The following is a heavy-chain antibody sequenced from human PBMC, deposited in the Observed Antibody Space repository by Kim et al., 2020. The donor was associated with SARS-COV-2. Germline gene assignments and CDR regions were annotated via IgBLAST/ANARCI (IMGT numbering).Heavy chain of an antibody. Sequence: SETLSLTCAVYGGSFSGYYWSWIRQPPGKGLEWIGEINHSGSTNYNPSLKSRVTISVDTSKNQFSLKLSSVTAADTAVYYCARKKVAAAGTGRPRSHPRAYFDYWGQGTLVTVSS. CDR2: INHSGST. J-gene: IGHJ4*02. CDR1: GGSFSGYY. V-gene: IGHV4-34*01. D-gene: IGHD6-13*01. CDR3: ARKKVAAAGTGRPRSHPRAYFDY.